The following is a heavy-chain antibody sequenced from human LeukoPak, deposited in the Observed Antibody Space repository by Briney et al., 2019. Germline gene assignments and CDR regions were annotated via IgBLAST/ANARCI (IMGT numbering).Heavy chain of an antibody. J-gene: IGHJ5*02. CDR2: IYYSGST. V-gene: IGHV4-59*01. Sequence: SETLSLTCTVSGGSISSYYWSWIRQPPGKGLEWIGYIYYSGSTNYNPSLKSRVTISVDTSKNQFSLKLSPVTAADTAVYYCAREFVVDTAMVTANWFDPWGQGTLVTVSS. CDR3: AREFVVDTAMVTANWFDP. CDR1: GGSISSYY. D-gene: IGHD5-18*01.